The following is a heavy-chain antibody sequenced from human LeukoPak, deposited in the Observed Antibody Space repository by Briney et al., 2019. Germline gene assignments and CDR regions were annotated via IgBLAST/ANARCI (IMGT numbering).Heavy chain of an antibody. J-gene: IGHJ3*02. CDR1: GFTFSSYG. Sequence: PGRSLRLSCAASGFTFSSYGMHWVRQAPGQGLEWVALIWFDGSNKYYADSVKGRFTISRDNSKNTLYLQMNSLRAEDTAVYYCARDPGYCFNGVCPDDALDIWGQGTMVTVSS. D-gene: IGHD2-8*01. CDR3: ARDPGYCFNGVCPDDALDI. V-gene: IGHV3-33*01. CDR2: IWFDGSNK.